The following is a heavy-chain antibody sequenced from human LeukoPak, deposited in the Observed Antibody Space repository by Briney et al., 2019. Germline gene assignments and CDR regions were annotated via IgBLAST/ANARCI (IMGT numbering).Heavy chain of an antibody. CDR1: GFTFSSYG. V-gene: IGHV3-30*02. CDR3: AKDTSSWFPRAFDI. CDR2: IRYDGSNK. J-gene: IGHJ3*02. Sequence: PGGSLRLSCAASGFTFSSYGMHWVRQAPGKGLEWVAFIRYDGSNKYYADSVKGRFTISRDNSKNTLYLQMNSLRAEDTAVYYCAKDTSSWFPRAFDIWGQGTMVTVSS. D-gene: IGHD6-13*01.